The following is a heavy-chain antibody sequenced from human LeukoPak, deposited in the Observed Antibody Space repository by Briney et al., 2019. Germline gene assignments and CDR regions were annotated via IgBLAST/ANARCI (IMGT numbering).Heavy chain of an antibody. D-gene: IGHD3-22*01. CDR1: GGSISSSSYY. CDR3: ARDKSAGYSPGNWFDP. Sequence: SETLSLTCTVSGGSISSSSYYWGWIRQPPGKGLEWIGSIYYSGSTYYNPFLKSRVTISVDTSKNQFSLKLSSVTAADTAVYYCARDKSAGYSPGNWFDPWGQGTLVTVSS. CDR2: IYYSGST. V-gene: IGHV4-39*07. J-gene: IGHJ5*02.